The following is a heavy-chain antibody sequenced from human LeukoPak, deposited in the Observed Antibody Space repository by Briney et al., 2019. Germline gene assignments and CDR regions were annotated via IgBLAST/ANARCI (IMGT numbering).Heavy chain of an antibody. J-gene: IGHJ4*02. D-gene: IGHD6-13*01. CDR1: GFTFNNYW. CDR2: INRDGSRT. Sequence: GGSLRLSCAASGFTFNNYWMHWVRQVPGEGLVWVSRINRDGSRTNYVDSAKGRFTISRDNAKNTLFLQMNSLGAEDSAVYYCATSGYSSSWYFGWGQGTLVTVSS. V-gene: IGHV3-74*01. CDR3: ATSGYSSSWYFG.